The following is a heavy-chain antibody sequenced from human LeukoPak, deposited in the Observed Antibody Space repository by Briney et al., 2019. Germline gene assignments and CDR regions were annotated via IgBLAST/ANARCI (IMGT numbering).Heavy chain of an antibody. V-gene: IGHV4-38-2*01. CDR3: ARQLLRFLEWLSNPGAFDI. D-gene: IGHD3-3*01. CDR1: GYSISSGYC. J-gene: IGHJ3*02. Sequence: SETLSLTCAASGYSISSGYCWGWIRQPPGKGLEWIGSIYHSGSTYYNPSLKSRVTISVDTSKNQFSLKLSSVTAADTAVYYCARQLLRFLEWLSNPGAFDIWGQGTMVTVSS. CDR2: IYHSGST.